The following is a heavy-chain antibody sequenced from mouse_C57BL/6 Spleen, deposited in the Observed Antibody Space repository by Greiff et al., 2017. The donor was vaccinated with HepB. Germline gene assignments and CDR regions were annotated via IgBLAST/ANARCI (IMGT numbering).Heavy chain of an antibody. CDR3: ARSTYSNYGFAY. Sequence: QVQLQQPGAELVRPGSSVKLSCKASGYTFTSYWMDWVKQRPGQGLEWIGNIYPSDSETHYNQKFKDKATLTVDKSSSTAYMQLSSLTSEDSAVYYCARSTYSNYGFAYWGQGTLVTVSA. J-gene: IGHJ3*01. D-gene: IGHD2-5*01. V-gene: IGHV1-61*01. CDR1: GYTFTSYW. CDR2: IYPSDSET.